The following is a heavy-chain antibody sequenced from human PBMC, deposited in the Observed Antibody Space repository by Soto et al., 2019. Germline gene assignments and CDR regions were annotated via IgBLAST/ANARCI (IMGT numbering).Heavy chain of an antibody. CDR1: GFSFSISP. CDR2: ISYDGTNK. J-gene: IGHJ4*02. D-gene: IGHD7-27*01. V-gene: IGHV3-30-3*01. Sequence: GGSLRLSCAASGFSFSISPMHWVRQAPGKGPEWVALISYDGTNKFYADSVKGRFTISRDNSKSTLYLQVDSLRPEDAAVYYCARDPKTSGGQHWAFNYFDYWGQGTLVTVSS. CDR3: ARDPKTSGGQHWAFNYFDY.